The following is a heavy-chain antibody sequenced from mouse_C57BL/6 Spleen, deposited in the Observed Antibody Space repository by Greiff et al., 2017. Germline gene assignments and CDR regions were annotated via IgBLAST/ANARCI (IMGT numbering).Heavy chain of an antibody. CDR3: AREGSYYGSSTYYFDY. CDR2: IYPRSGNT. J-gene: IGHJ2*01. Sequence: VQLQQSGAELARPGASVKLSCKASGYTFTSYGISWVKQRTGQGLEWIGEIYPRSGNTYYNEKFKGKATLAADKSSSTAYMGLRSLTSEDSAVYFGAREGSYYGSSTYYFDYWGQGTTLTVSS. V-gene: IGHV1-81*01. D-gene: IGHD1-1*01. CDR1: GYTFTSYG.